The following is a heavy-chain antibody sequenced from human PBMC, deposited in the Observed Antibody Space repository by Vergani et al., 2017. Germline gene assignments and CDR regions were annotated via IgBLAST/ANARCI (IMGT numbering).Heavy chain of an antibody. Sequence: QVQLVQSGAEVKKPGSSVKVSCKASGGTFSSYAISWVRQAPGQGLEGMGGIIPIFGTANYAKKLQGRVTITADESTSTSYMDLSSLRSEATAVYYCARGTVRSSTSCFDYWGQGTLVTVSS. CDR2: IIPIFGTA. J-gene: IGHJ4*02. CDR1: GGTFSSYA. V-gene: IGHV1-69*01. CDR3: ARGTVRSSTSCFDY. D-gene: IGHD2-2*01.